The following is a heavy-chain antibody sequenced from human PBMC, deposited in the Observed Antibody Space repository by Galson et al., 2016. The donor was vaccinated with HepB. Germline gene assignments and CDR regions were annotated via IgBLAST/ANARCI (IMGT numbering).Heavy chain of an antibody. Sequence: SVKVSCKVSGYTFSVHGISWVRQAPGQGLEWMGWISDYNGNTKSAQKVQGRVSMTRDTSTSTAYMELRSLRSDDTAVYYCAKRDSSTYYYLEEFFQHWGQGTLVTVSS. CDR1: GYTFSVHG. J-gene: IGHJ1*01. D-gene: IGHD3-22*01. CDR2: ISDYNGNT. CDR3: AKRDSSTYYYLEEFFQH. V-gene: IGHV1-18*01.